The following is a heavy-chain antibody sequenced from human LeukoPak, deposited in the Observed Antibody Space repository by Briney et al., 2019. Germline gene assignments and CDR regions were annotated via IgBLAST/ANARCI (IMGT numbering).Heavy chain of an antibody. D-gene: IGHD6-13*01. CDR3: ARLVAAAGKGWFDP. J-gene: IGHJ5*02. V-gene: IGHV3-23*01. Sequence: PGGSLRLSCAASGFTFSSYGMSWVRQAPGKGLEWVSAISGSGGSTYYADSVKGRFTISRENAKNSLYLQMNSLRAGDTAVYYCARLVAAAGKGWFDPWGQGTLVTVSS. CDR1: GFTFSSYG. CDR2: ISGSGGST.